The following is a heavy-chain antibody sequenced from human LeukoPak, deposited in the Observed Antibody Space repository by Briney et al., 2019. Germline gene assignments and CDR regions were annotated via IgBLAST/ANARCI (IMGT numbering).Heavy chain of an antibody. J-gene: IGHJ3*02. V-gene: IGHV3-7*01. D-gene: IGHD3-10*01. Sequence: DSLKGRFTISRDNAKNSLYLQMNSLRAEDTAVYYCARDFYGSYAFDIWGQGTLVTVSS. CDR3: ARDFYGSYAFDI.